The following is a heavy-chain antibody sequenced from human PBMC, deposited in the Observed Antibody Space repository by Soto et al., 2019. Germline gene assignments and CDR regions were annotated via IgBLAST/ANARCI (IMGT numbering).Heavy chain of an antibody. CDR1: GYSYSVDL. D-gene: IGHD3-9*01. Sequence: SLNVSRKSSGYSYSVDLVSRRIMTTKKGLEWMGWIRAYNGNTNYAQKLQGRVTMTTDTSTSTAYMELRSLRSDDTAVYYCARDPYPSFDILTGYYHSYAGYVQHCGQGTLFTVSS. CDR2: IRAYNGNT. V-gene: IGHV1-18*01. J-gene: IGHJ1*01. CDR3: ARDPYPSFDILTGYYHSYAGYVQH.